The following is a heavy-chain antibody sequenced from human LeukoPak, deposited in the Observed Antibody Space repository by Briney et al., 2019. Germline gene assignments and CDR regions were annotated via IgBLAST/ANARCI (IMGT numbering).Heavy chain of an antibody. CDR2: IYYSGST. V-gene: IGHV4-30-4*01. J-gene: IGHJ1*01. CDR1: GGSISSGDYY. D-gene: IGHD4-17*01. Sequence: SETLSLTCTVSGGSISSGDYYWSWIRQPPGKGLEWIGHIYYSGSTYYNPSLKSRVTISVDTSKNQFSLKLSSVTAADTAVYYCARTPPSPYGDSSYFQHWGQGTLVTVSS. CDR3: ARTPPSPYGDSSYFQH.